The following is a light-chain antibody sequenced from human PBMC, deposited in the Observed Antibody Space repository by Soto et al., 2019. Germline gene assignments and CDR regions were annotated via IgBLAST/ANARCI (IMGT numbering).Light chain of an antibody. V-gene: IGLV1-40*01. J-gene: IGLJ2*01. CDR2: GNS. CDR1: SSNIGAGYD. Sequence: QSVLTQPPSVSGAPGQRVTISCTGSSSNIGAGYDVHWYQQLPGTAPKLLIYGNSNRPSGVPDRFSGSESGTSASLASTGLQAEDEAGYYCQSYDSSLSGSVFGGGTKLPVL. CDR3: QSYDSSLSGSV.